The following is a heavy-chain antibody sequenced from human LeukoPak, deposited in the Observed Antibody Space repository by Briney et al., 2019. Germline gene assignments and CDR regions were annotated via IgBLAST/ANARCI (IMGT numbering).Heavy chain of an antibody. CDR1: GGSFSGYY. Sequence: PSETLSLTCAVYGGSFSGYYWSWIRQPPGKGLEWIREINHSGSTNYNPSLKSRVTISVDTSKNQFSLKLSSVTAADTAVYYCARGGVRGVITTVFDYWGQGTLVTVSS. CDR2: INHSGST. J-gene: IGHJ4*02. CDR3: ARGGVRGVITTVFDY. D-gene: IGHD3-10*01. V-gene: IGHV4-34*01.